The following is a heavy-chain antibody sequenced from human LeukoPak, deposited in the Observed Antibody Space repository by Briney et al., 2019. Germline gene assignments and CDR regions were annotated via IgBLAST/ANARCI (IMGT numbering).Heavy chain of an antibody. Sequence: SETLSLTCTVSGGSISDSNYYWGWIRQPPGRGLEWIGNIYYSGSTYYSPSLKSRVTVSVDTSKNQFSLKLSSVTAANTAVYYCARQSTIAAARIDPWGQGTLVTVSS. J-gene: IGHJ5*02. CDR3: ARQSTIAAARIDP. CDR1: GGSISDSNYY. V-gene: IGHV4-39*01. D-gene: IGHD6-25*01. CDR2: IYYSGST.